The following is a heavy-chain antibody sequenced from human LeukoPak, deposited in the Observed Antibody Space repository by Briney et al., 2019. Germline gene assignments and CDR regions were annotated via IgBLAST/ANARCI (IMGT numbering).Heavy chain of an antibody. CDR1: GYTFTTYD. CDR2: INPSSVDT. CDR3: ARARLTGWYNFDY. V-gene: IGHV1-2*06. Sequence: GASVKVSCKASGYTFTTYDIAWVRQAPGQGLEWMGRINPSSVDTNYAQKFQGRVTMTRDTSISTAYMEVSRLRSDDTAVYYCARARLTGWYNFDYWGQGTLVTVSS. J-gene: IGHJ4*02. D-gene: IGHD6-19*01.